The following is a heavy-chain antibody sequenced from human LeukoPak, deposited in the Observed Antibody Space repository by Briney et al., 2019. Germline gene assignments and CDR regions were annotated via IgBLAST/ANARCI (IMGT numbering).Heavy chain of an antibody. CDR1: RFTFTDYG. V-gene: IGHV3-33*01. CDR2: IWYDGSGK. D-gene: IGHD2-15*01. CDR3: ARDWCGGGSCYYFDH. J-gene: IGHJ4*02. Sequence: GGSLRLSCAASRFTFTDYGMHWVRQPPGKGLEWVALIWYDGSGKYYADSVKGRFTISRDNSKNTLYLQTNSLRAEDTAVYYCARDWCGGGSCYYFDHWGQGTLVTVSS.